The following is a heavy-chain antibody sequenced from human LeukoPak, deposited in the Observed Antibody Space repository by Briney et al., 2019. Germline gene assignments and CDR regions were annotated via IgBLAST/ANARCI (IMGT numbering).Heavy chain of an antibody. Sequence: GGSLRLSCAASGFTFSSYGIHWVRQAPGKGLEWVAFIRYDGSNKYYADPVKGRFTISRDNSKNTLYQQMNSLRAEDTAIYYCAKDHCSTTRCIAGFDFWGQGTLVTVSS. D-gene: IGHD2-2*01. V-gene: IGHV3-30*02. J-gene: IGHJ4*02. CDR1: GFTFSSYG. CDR2: IRYDGSNK. CDR3: AKDHCSTTRCIAGFDF.